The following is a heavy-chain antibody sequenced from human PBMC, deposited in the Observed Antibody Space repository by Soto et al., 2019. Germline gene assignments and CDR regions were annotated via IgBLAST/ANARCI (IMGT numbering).Heavy chain of an antibody. CDR1: GFTFSSYG. J-gene: IGHJ4*02. CDR3: ARDLEGAAYYFDY. CDR2: IWYDGSNK. Sequence: GGSLRLSCAASGFTFSSYGMHWVRQAPGKGLEWVAVIWYDGSNKYYADSVKGRFTISRDNSKNTLYLQMNSLRAEDAAVYYCARDLEGAAYYFDYWGKGTLVTVSS. V-gene: IGHV3-33*01. D-gene: IGHD1-26*01.